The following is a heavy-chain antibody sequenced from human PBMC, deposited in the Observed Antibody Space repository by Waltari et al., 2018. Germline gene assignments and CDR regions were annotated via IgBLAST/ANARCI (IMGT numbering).Heavy chain of an antibody. Sequence: EVQLVESGGGLVQPGRSLRLSCTASGFTFGDYAMSWVRQAPGKGLEWVGFIRSKAYGGTTEYAASVKGRFTISRVDSKSIAYLQMNSLKTEDTAVYYCTRVSLYYFDYWGQGTLVTVSS. V-gene: IGHV3-49*04. CDR1: GFTFGDYA. J-gene: IGHJ4*02. CDR3: TRVSLYYFDY. CDR2: IRSKAYGGTT.